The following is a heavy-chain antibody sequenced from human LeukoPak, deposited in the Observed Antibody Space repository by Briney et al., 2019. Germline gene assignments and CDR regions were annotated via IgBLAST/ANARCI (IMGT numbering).Heavy chain of an antibody. D-gene: IGHD3-22*01. V-gene: IGHV3-53*01. J-gene: IGHJ4*02. CDR1: GFIVSTNY. Sequence: PGGSLRLSCAASGFIVSTNYMSWVRQAPGKGLEWVSVIFRDDTTYYADSVKGRFTISRDNSKNTLYLQMSSLRAEDTAVYYCATAAYDSDSYIVNHDYWGQGTLVTVSS. CDR3: ATAAYDSDSYIVNHDY. CDR2: IFRDDTT.